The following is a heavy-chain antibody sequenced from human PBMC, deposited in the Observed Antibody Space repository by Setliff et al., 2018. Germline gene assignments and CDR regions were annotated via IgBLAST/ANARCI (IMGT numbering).Heavy chain of an antibody. J-gene: IGHJ6*03. CDR2: IYYRGTT. V-gene: IGHV4-39*01. Sequence: SETLSLTCTVSGGSISSGGYYWSWIRQHPGKGLEWIGSIYYRGTTYYNPSLKSRVTISVDTSKNQFSLKLSSVTAADTAVYYCARLGGSSSGFYYYYYYMDVWGKGTTVTVSS. D-gene: IGHD6-6*01. CDR3: ARLGGSSSGFYYYYYYMDV. CDR1: GGSISSGGYY.